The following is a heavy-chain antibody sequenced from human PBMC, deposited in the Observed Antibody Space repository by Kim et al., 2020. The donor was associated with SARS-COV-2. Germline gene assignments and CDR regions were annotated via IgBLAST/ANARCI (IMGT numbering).Heavy chain of an antibody. CDR3: ARVGYYWDFWSGYYLDQ. CDR1: GFTFSSYG. Sequence: GGSLRLSCAASGFTFSSYGMHWVRQAPGTGLEWVAFIWYDGSNKFYADSVKGRFTISRDNSRNTLYLQMNSLRAEDTAVYYCARVGYYWDFWSGYYLDQWGQGTLVTVSS. D-gene: IGHD3-3*02. J-gene: IGHJ4*02. CDR2: IWYDGSNK. V-gene: IGHV3-33*01.